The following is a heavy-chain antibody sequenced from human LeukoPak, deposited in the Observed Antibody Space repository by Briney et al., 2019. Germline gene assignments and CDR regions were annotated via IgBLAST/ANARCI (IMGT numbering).Heavy chain of an antibody. V-gene: IGHV4-59*08. CDR1: GGSINGYY. CDR2: IYYNGIT. Sequence: SETLSPTCTVSGGSINGYYWTWIRQPPGKGLEWIACIYYNGITNYKSSLESRLTISVDTSKNQFSLRLRSVTAADTAAYYCARQNPPGSKKGWFDPWGQGTLVTVSS. J-gene: IGHJ5*02. CDR3: ARQNPPGSKKGWFDP. D-gene: IGHD6-25*01.